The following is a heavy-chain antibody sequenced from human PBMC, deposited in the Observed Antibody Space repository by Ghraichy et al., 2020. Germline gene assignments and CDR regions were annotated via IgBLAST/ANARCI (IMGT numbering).Heavy chain of an antibody. V-gene: IGHV1-46*01. CDR3: ARCYYDRSGFSVPDY. D-gene: IGHD3-22*01. CDR2: INPSGGST. J-gene: IGHJ4*02. Sequence: ASVKVSCKASGYTFTNYYMHWVRQAPGQGLEWMGIINPSGGSTSYAQKFQGRVTMTRDTSSSTVYMELSSLRSEDTAVYYCARCYYDRSGFSVPDYWGQGTLVTVSS. CDR1: GYTFTNYY.